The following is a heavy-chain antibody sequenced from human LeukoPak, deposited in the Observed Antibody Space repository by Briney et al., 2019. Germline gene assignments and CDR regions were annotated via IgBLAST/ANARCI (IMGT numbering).Heavy chain of an antibody. CDR2: ISTRAAII. CDR1: GFTFSSYS. D-gene: IGHD4-23*01. V-gene: IGHV3-48*04. Sequence: AGGSLRLSCAASGFTFSSYSMNWVRQAPGKGPEWVAYISTRAAIIYYVDSVRGRFTVSADNAKNSLYLQMNSLRPEDTALYYCARGGDYAGVAALPDLWGQGTPVTVSS. CDR3: ARGGDYAGVAALPDL. J-gene: IGHJ4*02.